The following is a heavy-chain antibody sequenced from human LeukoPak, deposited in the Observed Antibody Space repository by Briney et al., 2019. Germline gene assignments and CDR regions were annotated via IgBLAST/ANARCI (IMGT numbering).Heavy chain of an antibody. CDR3: AGGELAAAGTEFDY. CDR1: GGSISSGSYY. J-gene: IGHJ4*02. D-gene: IGHD6-13*01. Sequence: PSETLSLTCTASGGSISSGSYYWSWIRQPPGKGLEWIGYIYYSGSTNYNPSLKSRVTISVDTSKNQFSLKLSSVTAADTAVYYCAGGELAAAGTEFDYWGQGTLVTVSS. CDR2: IYYSGST. V-gene: IGHV4-61*01.